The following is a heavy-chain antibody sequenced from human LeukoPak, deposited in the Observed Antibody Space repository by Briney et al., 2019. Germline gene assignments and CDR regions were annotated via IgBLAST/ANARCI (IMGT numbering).Heavy chain of an antibody. CDR1: GFTFKDYA. CDR2: IRWDSVKI. Sequence: GGSLRLSCAASGFTFKDYAMHWVRQVPGKGLEWVSGIRWDSVKIAYADSVKVRFIISRDNAKNSLFLQMNSLRLEDTALYFCIKEGGNYHGYFDSWGQGTLVTVSS. D-gene: IGHD3-16*02. V-gene: IGHV3-9*01. J-gene: IGHJ4*02. CDR3: IKEGGNYHGYFDS.